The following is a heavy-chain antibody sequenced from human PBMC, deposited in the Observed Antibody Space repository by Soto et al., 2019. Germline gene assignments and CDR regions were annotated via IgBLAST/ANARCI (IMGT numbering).Heavy chain of an antibody. J-gene: IGHJ4*02. CDR2: IYYTGNT. D-gene: IGHD3-22*01. CDR1: GASISGGDYY. V-gene: IGHV4-30-4*01. Sequence: QVQLQESGPGLVKPSQTLSLTCTVSGASISGGDYYWTWIRQPPGKGLEWIGSIYYTGNTYSNPSLXXXLXXSVDPSNNQFALRLTSVTAPDTAIYYCARATYDSSTYHLDYWGQGTLVTVSS. CDR3: ARATYDSSTYHLDY.